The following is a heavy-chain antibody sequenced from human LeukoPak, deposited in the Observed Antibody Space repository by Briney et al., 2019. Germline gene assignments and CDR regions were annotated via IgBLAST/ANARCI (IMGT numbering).Heavy chain of an antibody. D-gene: IGHD6-13*01. Sequence: PGRSLRLSCAASGFTFSSYAMHWVRQAPGKGLEWVAVISYDGSNKYYADSVKGRFTISRDNSKNTLYLQMNSLRAEDTAVYYCAREGIAAAAYFDYWGQGTLVTVSS. CDR3: AREGIAAAAYFDY. CDR1: GFTFSSYA. CDR2: ISYDGSNK. J-gene: IGHJ4*02. V-gene: IGHV3-30*04.